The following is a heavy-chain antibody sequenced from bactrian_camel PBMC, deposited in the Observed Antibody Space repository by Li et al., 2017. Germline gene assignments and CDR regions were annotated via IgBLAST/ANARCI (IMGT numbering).Heavy chain of an antibody. D-gene: IGHD2*01. J-gene: IGHJ4*01. CDR3: APNGGAWSFSD. CDR1: IFPFSPFSNYA. V-gene: IGHV3S60*01. Sequence: VQLVESGGGLVQPGGSLRLSCAASIFPFSPFSNYAMSWVRQAPGKEREGIAYIRWNGGNTYYVDSVKGRFTISRDNAKNPMYLQLNSLKTEDMGMYYCAPNGGAWSFSDWGQGTQVTVS. CDR2: IRWNGGNT.